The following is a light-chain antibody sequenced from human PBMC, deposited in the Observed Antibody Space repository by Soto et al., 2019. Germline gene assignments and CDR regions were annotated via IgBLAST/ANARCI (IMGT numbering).Light chain of an antibody. CDR3: NSYTSTNTWV. J-gene: IGLJ1*01. CDR1: SSDVGGYNY. Sequence: QSALTQPPSASGSPGQSVTISCTGTSSDVGGYNYVSWYQQHPGKAPKLMIYEVSKRPSGVPDRFSGSKSGNTASLTVSGLQAEDEADYYCNSYTSTNTWVFGTGTKLTVL. CDR2: EVS. V-gene: IGLV2-8*01.